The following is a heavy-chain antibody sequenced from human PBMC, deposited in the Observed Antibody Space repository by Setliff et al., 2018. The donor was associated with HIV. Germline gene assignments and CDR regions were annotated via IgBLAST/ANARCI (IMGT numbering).Heavy chain of an antibody. Sequence: GASVKVSCKASGYIFTSYDVNWVRQAPGQGLEWMGWMDPNNGHTTYAQNFQGRVTITRDTSVGTAYMELSSLRSEDTAVYCCARALRGFHGSGTQFYYYLDVWGKGTTVTVS. CDR2: MDPNNGHT. D-gene: IGHD3-10*01. J-gene: IGHJ6*03. CDR1: GYIFTSYD. CDR3: ARALRGFHGSGTQFYYYLDV. V-gene: IGHV1-8*03.